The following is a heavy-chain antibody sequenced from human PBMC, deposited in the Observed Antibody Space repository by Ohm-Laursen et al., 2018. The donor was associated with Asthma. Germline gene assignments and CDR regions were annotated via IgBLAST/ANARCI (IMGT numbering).Heavy chain of an antibody. D-gene: IGHD4-17*01. CDR3: VRGLTVTYAFDH. V-gene: IGHV3-21*01. Sequence: SLRLSCSASGYTFSRYSIHWVRQISGKGLEWVASISTASSFIYYADSVKGRFTISRDNAENSVFLQMNSLRAEDTAVYYCVRGLTVTYAFDHWGQGTLLTVSS. CDR2: ISTASSFI. J-gene: IGHJ4*02. CDR1: GYTFSRYS.